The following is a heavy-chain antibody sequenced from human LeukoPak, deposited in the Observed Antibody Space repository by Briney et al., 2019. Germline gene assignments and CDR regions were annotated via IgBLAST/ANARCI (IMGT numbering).Heavy chain of an antibody. V-gene: IGHV4-4*09. CDR3: ARHTPGYYDFWSGYYHDYYYYYYMDV. J-gene: IGHJ6*03. CDR2: IYTSGST. Sequence: SETLSLTCTVSGGSISSYYWSWIRQPPGKGLEWIGYIYTSGSTNYNPSLKSRVTISVDTSKNQFSLKLSSVTAADTAVYYCARHTPGYYDFWSGYYHDYYYYYYMDVRGKGTTVTVSS. CDR1: GGSISSYY. D-gene: IGHD3-3*01.